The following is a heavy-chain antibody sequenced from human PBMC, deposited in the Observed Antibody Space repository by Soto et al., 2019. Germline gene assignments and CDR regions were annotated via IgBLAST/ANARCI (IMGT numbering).Heavy chain of an antibody. CDR2: ISSSSSTI. J-gene: IGHJ4*02. CDR1: GFTFSSYS. V-gene: IGHV3-48*02. D-gene: IGHD3-3*01. Sequence: GGSLRLSCAASGFTFSSYSMNWVRQAPGKGLEWVSYISSSSSTIYYADSVKGRFTISRDNAKNSLYLQMNSLRDEDTAVYYCARETQDDFWSGYYRDDWGQGTRVNVAS. CDR3: ARETQDDFWSGYYRDD.